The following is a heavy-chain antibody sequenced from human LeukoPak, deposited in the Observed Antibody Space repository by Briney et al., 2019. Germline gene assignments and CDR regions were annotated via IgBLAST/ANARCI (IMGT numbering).Heavy chain of an antibody. CDR1: GGSISSGSHY. Sequence: SETLSLTCTVSGGSISSGSHYWTWIRQSAGKGLEYIGRVYSSGSTDSNPSLRSRLTMSVDTSKNQLSLKLTSVTAADTAVYYCARLGRFGALLPYYYYMDVWGKGTTVAVSS. D-gene: IGHD3-10*01. J-gene: IGHJ6*03. CDR3: ARLGRFGALLPYYYYMDV. CDR2: VYSSGST. V-gene: IGHV4-61*02.